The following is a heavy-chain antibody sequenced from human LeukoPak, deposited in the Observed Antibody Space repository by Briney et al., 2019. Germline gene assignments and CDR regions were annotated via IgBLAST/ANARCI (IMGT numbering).Heavy chain of an antibody. Sequence: ASETLSLTCTVSGGSISNYYWSWLRQSPVKGLEWIGFIYYSGSTNYNPSLKSRVTISVDTSKNQFSLKLSSVTAADTAVYYCARARRWNAAVEGWWFDPWGQGTLVTVSS. CDR1: GGSISNYY. CDR3: ARARRWNAAVEGWWFDP. V-gene: IGHV4-59*01. CDR2: IYYSGST. J-gene: IGHJ5*02. D-gene: IGHD1-1*01.